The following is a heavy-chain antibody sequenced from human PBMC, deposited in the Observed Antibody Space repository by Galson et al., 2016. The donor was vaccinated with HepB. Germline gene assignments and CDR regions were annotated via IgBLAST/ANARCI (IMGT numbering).Heavy chain of an antibody. CDR1: GFTFSDDW. J-gene: IGHJ4*02. D-gene: IGHD3-3*01. Sequence: SLRLSCAASGFTFSDDWMSWVRQVPGKGLEWVAKINQDGNEKYYVDSVKGRFTISRDNAEKSLYLQMNSLRLEDTAVYYCAREATIFGVRGATGASDYWGQGTRVTVSS. V-gene: IGHV3-7*01. CDR3: AREATIFGVRGATGASDY. CDR2: INQDGNEK.